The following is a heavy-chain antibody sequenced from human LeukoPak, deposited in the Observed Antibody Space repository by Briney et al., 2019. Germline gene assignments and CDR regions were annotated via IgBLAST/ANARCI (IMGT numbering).Heavy chain of an antibody. J-gene: IGHJ4*02. CDR1: GFTFSSYS. CDR3: ATMTTVTTPTD. CDR2: ISSSSSYI. Sequence: GGSLRLSCAASGFTFSSYSMNWVRQAPGKGLEWVSSISSSSSYIYYADSVKGRFTISRDNAKNSLYLQMNSLRAEDTAVYYCATMTTVTTPTDWGQGTLVTVSS. D-gene: IGHD4-17*01. V-gene: IGHV3-21*01.